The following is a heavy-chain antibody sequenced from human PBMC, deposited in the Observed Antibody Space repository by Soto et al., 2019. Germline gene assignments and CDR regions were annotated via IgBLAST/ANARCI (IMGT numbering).Heavy chain of an antibody. J-gene: IGHJ5*02. CDR1: GYSFTSYW. V-gene: IGHV5-51*01. D-gene: IGHD6-6*01. CDR2: IYPGDSDT. CDR3: ARRSSSSPIWFDP. Sequence: GEALKISCKGSGYSFTSYWIGWVRQMPGKGLEWMGIIYPGDSDTRYSPSFQGQVTISADKSISTAYLQWSSLKASDTAMYYCARRSSSSPIWFDPWGQGTLVTVSS.